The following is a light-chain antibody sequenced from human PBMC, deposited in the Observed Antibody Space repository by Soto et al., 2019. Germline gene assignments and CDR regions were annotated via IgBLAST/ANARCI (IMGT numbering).Light chain of an antibody. J-gene: IGKJ2*01. Sequence: EIVLTQSPGTLSLSPGERATLSCRASQSVSSSYLAWYQQKPGQAPRLLIYGASIRATGIPDRFSGSGSGTDFTLTISRLVPEDFAVYYCQQGSTFGQGTKLEIK. CDR2: GAS. CDR1: QSVSSSY. CDR3: QQGST. V-gene: IGKV3-20*01.